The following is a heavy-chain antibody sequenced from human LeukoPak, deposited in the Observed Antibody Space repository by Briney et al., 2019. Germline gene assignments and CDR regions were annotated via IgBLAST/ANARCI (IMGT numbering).Heavy chain of an antibody. CDR3: AKATDVDFDY. CDR1: GFTFSSYG. D-gene: IGHD4-4*01. Sequence: GGSLRLSCAASGFTFSSYGMHWVRQAPGKGLEWVAVISSDGKTKYNADSVKGRFTISRDNSKKTLYLQMNSLRVEDTAVYYCAKATDVDFDYWGQGTLVTVSS. J-gene: IGHJ4*02. V-gene: IGHV3-30*18. CDR2: ISSDGKTK.